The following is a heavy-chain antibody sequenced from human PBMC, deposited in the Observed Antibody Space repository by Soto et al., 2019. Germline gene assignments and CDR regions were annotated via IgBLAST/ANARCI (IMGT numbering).Heavy chain of an antibody. Sequence: ASETVSCKASGYTFTSYGISWVGQAPGQGLEWMGWISAYNGNTNYAQKLQGRVTVTTDTSPSTAYMELRSLRSDDTGVYYSARGVSSGPPGAFDIWGQGTMVTV. CDR1: GYTFTSYG. V-gene: IGHV1-18*04. CDR2: ISAYNGNT. J-gene: IGHJ3*02. CDR3: ARGVSSGPPGAFDI. D-gene: IGHD6-19*01.